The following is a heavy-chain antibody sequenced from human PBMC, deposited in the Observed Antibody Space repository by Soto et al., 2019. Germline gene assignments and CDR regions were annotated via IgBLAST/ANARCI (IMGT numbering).Heavy chain of an antibody. Sequence: SVKVSCKASGVTFSRQDMRWVRQAPGQGLEWMGGIIPIFGTPQYAEKFQDRVTITADESTSTAYMELSSLTSADTAVYYCARIPVDTYMIYWSDPWGQGTQVTVSS. CDR2: IIPIFGTP. V-gene: IGHV1-69*13. CDR1: GVTFSRQD. CDR3: ARIPVDTYMIYWSDP. J-gene: IGHJ5*02. D-gene: IGHD3-16*01.